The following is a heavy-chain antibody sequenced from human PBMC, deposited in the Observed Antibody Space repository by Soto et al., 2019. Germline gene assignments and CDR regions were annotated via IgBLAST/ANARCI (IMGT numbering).Heavy chain of an antibody. J-gene: IGHJ3*02. D-gene: IGHD3-10*01. CDR2: IWYDGSNK. CDR3: ARDLAGDYGALDT. V-gene: IGHV3-33*01. Sequence: PGGSLRLSCAPSGFSFSSYGIHWARQAPGKGLEWVAVIWYDGSNKVYADSVKGRFTISRDNSKNKLYLQMNSLRAEDTAVYYCARDLAGDYGALDTWGQGTMVTVS. CDR1: GFSFSSYG.